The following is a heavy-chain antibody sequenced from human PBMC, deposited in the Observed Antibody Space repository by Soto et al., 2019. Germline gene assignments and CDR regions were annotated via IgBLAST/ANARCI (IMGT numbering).Heavy chain of an antibody. J-gene: IGHJ6*03. Sequence: GGSLRLSCAASGFTFSGVWMSCVRQAPGKGLQWLANIKKDEGRRYYGDSVKGRFTISRDNAKNTLYLQMNSLRAEDTAVYYCARDPPYNWALYYYYYYYMDVWGKGTTVTVSS. D-gene: IGHD1-20*01. V-gene: IGHV3-7*01. CDR3: ARDPPYNWALYYYYYYYMDV. CDR2: IKKDEGRR. CDR1: GFTFSGVW.